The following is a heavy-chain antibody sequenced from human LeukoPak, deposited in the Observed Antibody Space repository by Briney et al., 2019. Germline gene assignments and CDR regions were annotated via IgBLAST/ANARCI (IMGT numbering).Heavy chain of an antibody. CDR1: GFTFSDYS. D-gene: IGHD6-13*01. J-gene: IGHJ4*02. CDR3: ASAKSSSWHNFDC. Sequence: GGSLRLSCAASGFTFSDYSMHWVRQAPGKGLEWVAVMSHDGSQEYYADSVKGRFTISRDNSKNALYLEMNSLRGDDSAIYYCASAKSSSWHNFDCWGQGTLVTVSS. CDR2: MSHDGSQE. V-gene: IGHV3-30*04.